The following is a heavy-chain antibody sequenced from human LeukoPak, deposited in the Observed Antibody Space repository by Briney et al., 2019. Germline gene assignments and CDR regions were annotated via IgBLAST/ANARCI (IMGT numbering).Heavy chain of an antibody. D-gene: IGHD6-19*01. CDR1: GFTISSNY. CDR2: IYSGGST. V-gene: IGHV3-53*01. J-gene: IGHJ4*02. CDR3: ARDWLPFDY. Sequence: PWGSLRLSCAASGFTISSNYRSWLRQAPGKGLEWVSVIYSGGSTYYADSVKGRFTISRDNSKNTLYLQMNSLRAEDTAVYYCARDWLPFDYWGQGPLVIVSS.